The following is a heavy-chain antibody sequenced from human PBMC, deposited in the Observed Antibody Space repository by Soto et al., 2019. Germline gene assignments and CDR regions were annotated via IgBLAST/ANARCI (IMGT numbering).Heavy chain of an antibody. Sequence: PSETLSLTCTVSGGSISSYYWSWIRQPPGKGLEWIGYIYYSGSTNYSPSLKSRVTISVDTSKNQFSLKLSSVTAADTAVYYCARDRGSVAGSRHFDYWGQGTLVTVSS. J-gene: IGHJ4*02. D-gene: IGHD6-19*01. CDR1: GGSISSYY. CDR2: IYYSGST. CDR3: ARDRGSVAGSRHFDY. V-gene: IGHV4-59*01.